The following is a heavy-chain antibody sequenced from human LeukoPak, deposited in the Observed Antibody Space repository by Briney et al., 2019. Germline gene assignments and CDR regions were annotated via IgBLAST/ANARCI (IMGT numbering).Heavy chain of an antibody. CDR3: ARVLDYGDYPDY. CDR1: GFTFSSYA. D-gene: IGHD4-17*01. J-gene: IGHJ4*02. Sequence: PGGSLRLSCAASGFTFSSYAMHWVRQAPGKGLEWVSVIYSGGSTYYADSVKGRFTISRDNSKNTLYLQMNSLRAEDTAVYYCARVLDYGDYPDYWGQGTLVTVSS. CDR2: IYSGGST. V-gene: IGHV3-66*01.